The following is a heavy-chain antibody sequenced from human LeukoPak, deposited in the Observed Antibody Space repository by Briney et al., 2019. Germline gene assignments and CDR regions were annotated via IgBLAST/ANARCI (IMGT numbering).Heavy chain of an antibody. V-gene: IGHV1-2*06. CDR3: ARVNKGYCSGGSCYPLGY. J-gene: IGHJ4*02. D-gene: IGHD2-15*01. CDR2: INPNSGGT. Sequence: GSSVKVSCKASGGTFSSYAISWVRQAPGQGLEWMGRINPNSGGTNYAQKFQGRVTMTRDTSISTAYMELSRLRSDDTAVYYCARVNKGYCSGGSCYPLGYWGQGTLVTVSS. CDR1: GGTFSSYA.